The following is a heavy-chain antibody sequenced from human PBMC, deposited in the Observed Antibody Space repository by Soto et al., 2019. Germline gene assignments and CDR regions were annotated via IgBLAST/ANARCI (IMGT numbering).Heavy chain of an antibody. Sequence: PSETLSLTCTVSGGSISSYYWSWIRQPPGKGLEWIGYIYYSGSTNYNPSLKSRVTIPVDTSKNQFSLKLSSVTAADTAVYYCARAYCDYVFDYWGQGTLVTVSS. CDR3: ARAYCDYVFDY. CDR1: GGSISSYY. J-gene: IGHJ4*02. CDR2: IYYSGST. V-gene: IGHV4-59*01. D-gene: IGHD4-17*01.